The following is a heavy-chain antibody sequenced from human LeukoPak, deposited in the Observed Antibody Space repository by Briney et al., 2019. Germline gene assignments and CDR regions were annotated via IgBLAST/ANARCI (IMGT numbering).Heavy chain of an antibody. J-gene: IGHJ4*02. D-gene: IGHD2-15*01. V-gene: IGHV1-69*13. CDR3: ARDRPGGTDY. CDR1: GGTFSSYA. Sequence: VASVTVSCTASGGTFSSYAISWVRQAPGQGLEWMGGIIPIFGTANYAQKFQGRVTITADESTSTAYMELSSLRSEDTAVYYCARDRPGGTDYWGQGTLVTVSS. CDR2: IIPIFGTA.